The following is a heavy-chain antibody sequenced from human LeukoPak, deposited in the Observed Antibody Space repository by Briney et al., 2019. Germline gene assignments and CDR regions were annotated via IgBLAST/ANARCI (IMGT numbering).Heavy chain of an antibody. D-gene: IGHD3-22*01. J-gene: IGHJ4*02. V-gene: IGHV4-34*01. CDR2: INHSGST. CDR1: GGSFSGYY. Sequence: SETLSLTCAVYGGSFSGYYWSWIRQPPGKGLEWIGEINHSGSTDYNPSLKSRVTISVDTSKNQFSLKLSSVTAADTAVYFCARGPPTDYYDSSGFYYVFDYWGQGTLVTVSS. CDR3: ARGPPTDYYDSSGFYYVFDY.